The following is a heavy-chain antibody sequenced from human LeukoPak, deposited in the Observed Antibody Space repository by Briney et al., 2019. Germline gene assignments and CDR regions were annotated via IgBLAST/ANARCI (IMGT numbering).Heavy chain of an antibody. CDR1: GYTFTGLY. J-gene: IGHJ4*02. CDR2: ISPNSGGT. Sequence: GASVKVSCKASGYTFTGLYMHWVRQAPGQGLGWMGWISPNSGGTNYAQKFQGRVTMTRDTSISIAYMELSRLTSDDTAVYYCARARYSSGWYPFDYWGQGTLVTVSS. CDR3: ARARYSSGWYPFDY. V-gene: IGHV1-2*02. D-gene: IGHD6-19*01.